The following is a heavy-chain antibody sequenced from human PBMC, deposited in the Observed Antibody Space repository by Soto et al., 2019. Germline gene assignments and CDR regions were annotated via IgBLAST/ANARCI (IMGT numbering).Heavy chain of an antibody. CDR2: ISGSSATL. D-gene: IGHD3-10*01. Sequence: GGSLRLSCAASGFTFSSYSMNWVRQAPGKGLEWISYISGSSATLYYADSVKGRFTISRDNVKNSLSLQMTSLRAEDTAVYYCARPPYSSGSYYAFDIWGQGTMVTVSS. CDR1: GFTFSSYS. V-gene: IGHV3-48*01. CDR3: ARPPYSSGSYYAFDI. J-gene: IGHJ3*02.